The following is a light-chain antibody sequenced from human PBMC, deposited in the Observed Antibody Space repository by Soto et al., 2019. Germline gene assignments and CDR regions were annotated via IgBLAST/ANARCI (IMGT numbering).Light chain of an antibody. V-gene: IGKV3-11*01. CDR1: QSVGSY. J-gene: IGKJ4*01. CDR2: DAS. Sequence: EIVLTQSPATLSLSPGERATLSCRASQSVGSYLAWYQQKPGQAPRILIYDASNRATGIPARFSGSGSGTDFTLTISSLEPEDFAVYYCQQRSNWLTFGGGTKVDIK. CDR3: QQRSNWLT.